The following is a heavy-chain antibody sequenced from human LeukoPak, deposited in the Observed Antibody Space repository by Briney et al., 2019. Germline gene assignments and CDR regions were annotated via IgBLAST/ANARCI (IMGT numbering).Heavy chain of an antibody. Sequence: SETLSLTCTVSGGSISSSSYYWGWIRQPPGTGLEWIGSIYYSGSTYYNPSLKSRVTISVDTSKNQFSLKLSSVTAADTAVYYCARGLGNGYSSSWYVEFFDYWGQGTLVTVSS. CDR2: IYYSGST. CDR3: ARGLGNGYSSSWYVEFFDY. D-gene: IGHD6-13*01. CDR1: GGSISSSSYY. J-gene: IGHJ4*02. V-gene: IGHV4-39*01.